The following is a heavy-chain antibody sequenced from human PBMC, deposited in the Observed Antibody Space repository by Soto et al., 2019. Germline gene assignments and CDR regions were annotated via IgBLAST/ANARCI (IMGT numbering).Heavy chain of an antibody. J-gene: IGHJ4*02. D-gene: IGHD3-10*01. V-gene: IGHV3-23*01. CDR2: ISGSGGST. Sequence: EVQLLESGGGLVQPGGSLRLSCAASGFTFSSYAMSWVRQAPGKGLEWVSAISGSGGSTYYADSVKGRFTISRDNSKNTLYLQMNILRAEDTEVYYCAKDLSDYYGAGYFADLGQGTLVTVSS. CDR1: GFTFSSYA. CDR3: AKDLSDYYGAGYFAD.